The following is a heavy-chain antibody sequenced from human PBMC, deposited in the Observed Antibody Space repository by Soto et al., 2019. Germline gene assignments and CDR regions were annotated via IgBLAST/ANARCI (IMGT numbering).Heavy chain of an antibody. J-gene: IGHJ4*02. V-gene: IGHV3-53*01. CDR3: ATYTSLDY. CDR1: GFTVSNNY. Sequence: GGSLRLSCAASGFTVSNNYMSWVRQAPGKGLEWVSLIYSGGSTFYADSVKGRFTISRDNSKNTLFLQMNSLRAEDTAVYFCATYTSLDYWGKGTLVTVSS. CDR2: IYSGGST. D-gene: IGHD2-2*02.